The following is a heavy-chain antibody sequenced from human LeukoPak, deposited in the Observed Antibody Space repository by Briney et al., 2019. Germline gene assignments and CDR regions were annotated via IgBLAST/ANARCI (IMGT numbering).Heavy chain of an antibody. J-gene: IGHJ4*02. CDR1: GGSINSYY. CDR2: ISYSGST. CDR3: ARESRGRDYFNAHFDY. D-gene: IGHD2/OR15-2a*01. Sequence: RASETLSLTCTVSGGSINSYYWSWIRQPPGKGLEWIGYISYSGSTNYNPSLESRVTISVDTSKNHFSLKVTSVTAADTAVYYCARESRGRDYFNAHFDYWGQGSLVTVSS. V-gene: IGHV4-59*01.